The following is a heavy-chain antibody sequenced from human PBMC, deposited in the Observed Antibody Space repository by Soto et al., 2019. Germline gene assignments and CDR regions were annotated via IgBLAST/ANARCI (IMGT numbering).Heavy chain of an antibody. V-gene: IGHV1-69*01. D-gene: IGHD7-27*01. Sequence: QVQLVQSGPEVRKPGSSVKVSCKASAGTFPHYGLSWVRQAPGQGLEWMGGIIPVLATTTYAQKFQGRVSISADESTNTVYIELGSLNSEDTAVYYCACNWGNSLRNWLAPWGQGTLVTVSS. CDR3: ACNWGNSLRNWLAP. CDR2: IIPVLATT. J-gene: IGHJ5*02. CDR1: AGTFPHYG.